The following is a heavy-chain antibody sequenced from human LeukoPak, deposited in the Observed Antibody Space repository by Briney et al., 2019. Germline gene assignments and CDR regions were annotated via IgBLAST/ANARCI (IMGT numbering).Heavy chain of an antibody. CDR1: GFTFSSYS. D-gene: IGHD3-10*01. CDR2: ISSSSSYI. CDR3: ARSSSGTDAFDI. V-gene: IGHV3-21*01. Sequence: GGSLRLSCAASGFTFSSYSMNWVRQAPGKGLEWVSSISSSSSYIYYADSVKGRFTISRDNAKNSLYLQMNSLRAEDTAVYYCARSSSGTDAFDIWGQGTMVTVSS. J-gene: IGHJ3*02.